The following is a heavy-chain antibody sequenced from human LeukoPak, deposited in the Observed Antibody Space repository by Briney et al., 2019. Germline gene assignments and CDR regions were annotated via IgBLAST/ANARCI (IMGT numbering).Heavy chain of an antibody. Sequence: GGSLRLSCAASGFTFSSYAMHWVRQAPGKGLEWVAVISYDGSSKYYADSVKGRFTISRDNSKNTLYLQMNSLRAEDTAVYYCASLGVGAIYFDYWGQGTLVTVSS. CDR3: ASLGVGAIYFDY. CDR2: ISYDGSSK. D-gene: IGHD1-26*01. CDR1: GFTFSSYA. V-gene: IGHV3-30-3*01. J-gene: IGHJ4*02.